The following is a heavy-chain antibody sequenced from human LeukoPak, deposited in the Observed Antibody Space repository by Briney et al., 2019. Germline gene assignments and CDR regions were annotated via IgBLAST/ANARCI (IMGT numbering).Heavy chain of an antibody. Sequence: GGSLRLSCAASGFTFSNYAMNWVRQAPGKGLEWVSSFSDSRGSIYYADSVKGRFTISRDNSRNTLYLQMNSLRAEDTAVYYCAKVGRAFGDFYYFDSWGQGVLVTVSS. V-gene: IGHV3-23*01. CDR3: AKVGRAFGDFYYFDS. CDR1: GFTFSNYA. CDR2: FSDSRGSI. D-gene: IGHD2-21*01. J-gene: IGHJ4*02.